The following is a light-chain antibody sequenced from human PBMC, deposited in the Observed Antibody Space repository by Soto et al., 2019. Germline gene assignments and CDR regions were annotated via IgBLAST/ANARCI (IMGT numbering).Light chain of an antibody. CDR2: QDS. V-gene: IGLV3-1*01. CDR1: KLGDKH. CDR3: QAWDSSTVV. Sequence: SYELTRQPSVSVSPGQTASITCSGDKLGDKHACWYQQKPGQSPVLVIYQDSKRPSGIPERFSGSNSGNTATLTISGTQAMDEADYYCQAWDSSTVVFGGGTKLTVL. J-gene: IGLJ2*01.